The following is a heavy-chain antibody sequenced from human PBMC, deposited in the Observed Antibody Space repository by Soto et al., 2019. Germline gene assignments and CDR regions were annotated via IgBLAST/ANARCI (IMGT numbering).Heavy chain of an antibody. CDR1: GYTFTSYD. J-gene: IGHJ4*02. D-gene: IGHD2-2*01. CDR3: ARSQFIVVVPAALDY. V-gene: IGHV1-8*01. CDR2: MNPNSGNT. Sequence: QVQLVQSGAEVKKPGASVKVSCKASGYTFTSYDINWVRQATGQGLEWMGWMNPNSGNTGYAQKFQGRVTMTRNTSISTAYIELCSLRSEDTAVYYGARSQFIVVVPAALDYCGQGTLVTVSS.